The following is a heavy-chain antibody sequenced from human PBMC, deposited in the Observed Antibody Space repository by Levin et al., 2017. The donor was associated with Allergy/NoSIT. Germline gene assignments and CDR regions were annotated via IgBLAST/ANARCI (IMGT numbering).Heavy chain of an antibody. CDR1: GGSISDSTYY. D-gene: IGHD6-19*01. Sequence: NPSETLSLTCTVSGGSISDSTYYWGWIRQPPGKGLEWIATIYYSGTTYYNPSLQSRVTISADTSKNQFSLKLSSVTAADTAVYYCARATSGWWGGVDYWGQGTLVTVSS. CDR3: ARATSGWWGGVDY. V-gene: IGHV4-39*01. CDR2: IYYSGTT. J-gene: IGHJ4*02.